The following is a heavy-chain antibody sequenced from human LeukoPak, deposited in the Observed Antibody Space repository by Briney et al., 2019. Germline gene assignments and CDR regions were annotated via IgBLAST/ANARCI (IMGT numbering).Heavy chain of an antibody. V-gene: IGHV3-7*01. Sequence: PGGSLRLSCVVSGFSFSNYWMSWVRQGPGKSLECVANIKDDGSAKYYVDSVRGRFTVYRDNAINTLYLQVNNLRIEDTAAYYCARRGSLDIWGQGTLVTVSS. J-gene: IGHJ4*02. CDR1: GFSFSNYW. CDR3: ARRGSLDI. D-gene: IGHD3-10*01. CDR2: IKDDGSAK.